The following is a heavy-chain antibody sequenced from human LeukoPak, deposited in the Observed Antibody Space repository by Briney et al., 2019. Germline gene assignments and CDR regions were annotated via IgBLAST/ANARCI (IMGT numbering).Heavy chain of an antibody. CDR3: AKAEKYCSGGSCYSASDY. CDR2: INSDGSST. CDR1: GFTFSSYW. Sequence: GGSLRLSCAASGFTFSSYWMHWVRQAPGKGLVWVSRINSDGSSTRYADSVKGRFTISRDNAKNTLYLQMNSLRAEDTAVYYCAKAEKYCSGGSCYSASDYWGQGTLVTVSS. J-gene: IGHJ4*02. V-gene: IGHV3-74*01. D-gene: IGHD2-15*01.